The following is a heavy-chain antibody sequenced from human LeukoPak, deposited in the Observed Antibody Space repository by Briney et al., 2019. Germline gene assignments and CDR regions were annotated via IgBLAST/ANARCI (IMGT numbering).Heavy chain of an antibody. CDR2: IDSDTYGNTI. CDR3: ARDPLDDPTYDFDY. D-gene: IGHD1-1*01. Sequence: GGSLRLSCAASGLTLSSYSMNWVRQAPGKGLEWISYIDSDTYGNTIYYPHTVKGRFTISRDNAKNSLYLQMDSLRDEDTAVYYCARDPLDDPTYDFDYWGQGTLVTVSS. CDR1: GLTLSSYS. V-gene: IGHV3-48*02. J-gene: IGHJ4*02.